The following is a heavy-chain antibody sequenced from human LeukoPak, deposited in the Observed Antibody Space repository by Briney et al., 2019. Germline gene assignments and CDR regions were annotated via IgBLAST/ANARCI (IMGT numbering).Heavy chain of an antibody. D-gene: IGHD5-18*01. Sequence: PSETLSLTCTVSGGSISSSSYYWGWIRQPPGKGLEWIGSIYHSGSTYYNPSLKSRVTISVDTSKNQFSLKLSSVTAADTAVYYCTRRGQNDTTMALTYYFDYWGQGTLVTVSS. CDR2: IYHSGST. V-gene: IGHV4-39*07. CDR3: TRRGQNDTTMALTYYFDY. J-gene: IGHJ4*02. CDR1: GGSISSSSYY.